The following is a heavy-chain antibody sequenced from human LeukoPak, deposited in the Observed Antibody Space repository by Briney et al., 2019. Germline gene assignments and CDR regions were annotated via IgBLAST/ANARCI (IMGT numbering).Heavy chain of an antibody. J-gene: IGHJ4*02. D-gene: IGHD6-6*01. CDR2: IYYTGST. CDR3: ARHRAYSSSSPFDY. CDR1: GGPISSLY. V-gene: IGHV4-59*08. Sequence: SETLSLTCSVSGGPISSLYWSWIRQPPGKGLEWIGYIYYTGSTNYNPSLKSRVTMFVDMSKNQFSLRLSSVTAADTAVYYCARHRAYSSSSPFDYWGQGTLVTVSS.